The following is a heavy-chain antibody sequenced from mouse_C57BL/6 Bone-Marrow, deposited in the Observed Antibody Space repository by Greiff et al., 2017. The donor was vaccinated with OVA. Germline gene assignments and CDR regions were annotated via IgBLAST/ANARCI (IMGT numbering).Heavy chain of an antibody. Sequence: EVQLQQSGPELVKPGASVKISCKASGYTFTDYYMNWVKQSHGKSLEWIGDINPNNGGTSYNQKFKGKATLTVDKSSSTAYMELRSLTSEDSAVYYCARRGDYYGSSYEYWGQGTTLTVSS. CDR3: ARRGDYYGSSYEY. J-gene: IGHJ2*01. D-gene: IGHD1-1*01. CDR2: INPNNGGT. V-gene: IGHV1-26*01. CDR1: GYTFTDYY.